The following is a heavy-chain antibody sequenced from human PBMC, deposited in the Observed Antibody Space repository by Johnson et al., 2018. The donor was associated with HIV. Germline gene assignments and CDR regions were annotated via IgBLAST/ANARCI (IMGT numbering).Heavy chain of an antibody. CDR3: TREGGNGQAFDI. V-gene: IGHV3-64*01. Sequence: VQLVESGGDLVQPGKSLRLSCAASGFTFRNYAMYWVRQAPGKGLEYVSGFSGDGESTHYANSVNGRFTISRDNSKSTLYLQMGRLRSEDTALYFCTREGGNGQAFDIWGQGTLVTVSS. CDR1: GFTFRNYA. J-gene: IGHJ3*02. CDR2: FSGDGEST. D-gene: IGHD2-8*01.